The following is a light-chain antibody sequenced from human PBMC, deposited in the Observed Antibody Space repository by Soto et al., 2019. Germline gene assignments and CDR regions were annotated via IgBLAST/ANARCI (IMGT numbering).Light chain of an antibody. CDR3: CSHAGSYTYF. J-gene: IGLJ1*01. V-gene: IGLV2-11*01. CDR1: SSDVGGYNY. Sequence: QSALTQPRSVSGSPGQSLTISCTGTSSDVGGYNYVSWYQQHPGKVPKLMIYDVTKRPSGVPDRFSGSKSGNTASLTISGLQSEDEADYYCCSHAGSYTYFFGTGTKVTVL. CDR2: DVT.